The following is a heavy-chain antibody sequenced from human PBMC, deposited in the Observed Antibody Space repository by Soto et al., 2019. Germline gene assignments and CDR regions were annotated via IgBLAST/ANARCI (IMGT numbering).Heavy chain of an antibody. CDR3: TRQTDAVQWLVVPTDYNFDY. Sequence: PWGSLRLSCAASGFTFGGSAIHWCRHASFKGLEWVGHIRSKTNSYATAYAESVKGRFTISRDDSMNTAYLQMNSLKTEDTAVYFCTRQTDAVQWLVVPTDYNFDYWGQGTLVTVSS. CDR1: GFTFGGSA. CDR2: IRSKTNSYAT. D-gene: IGHD6-19*01. J-gene: IGHJ4*02. V-gene: IGHV3-73*01.